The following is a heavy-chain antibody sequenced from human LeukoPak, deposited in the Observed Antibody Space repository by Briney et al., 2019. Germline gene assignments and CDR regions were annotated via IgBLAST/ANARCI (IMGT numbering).Heavy chain of an antibody. CDR3: ARAETSRTLMAFDI. Sequence: SETLSLTCTVSGYSISSGYYWGWIRQPPGKGLEFIGNFYRSGSTYYNPSLKSRVSISVDTSKNQFSLKLSSVTAADTAVYYCARAETSRTLMAFDIWGQGTMVTVSS. CDR1: GYSISSGYY. V-gene: IGHV4-38-2*02. J-gene: IGHJ3*02. CDR2: FYRSGST.